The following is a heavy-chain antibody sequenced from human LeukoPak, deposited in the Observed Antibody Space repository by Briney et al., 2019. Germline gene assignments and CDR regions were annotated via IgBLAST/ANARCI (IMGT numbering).Heavy chain of an antibody. Sequence: PSETLSLTCTVSGGSISSSSYYWGWIRQPPGKGLEWIESIYYSGSTYYNPSLKSRVTISVDTSKNQFSLKLSSVTAADTAVYYCARGRAAARYYDILTGFDYWGQGTLVTVSS. V-gene: IGHV4-39*07. CDR2: IYYSGST. CDR3: ARGRAAARYYDILTGFDY. D-gene: IGHD3-9*01. J-gene: IGHJ4*02. CDR1: GGSISSSSYY.